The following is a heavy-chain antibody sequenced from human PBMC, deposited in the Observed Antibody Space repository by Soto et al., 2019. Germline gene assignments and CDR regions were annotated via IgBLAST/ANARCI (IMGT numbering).Heavy chain of an antibody. D-gene: IGHD2-15*01. CDR1: GFTFSSYG. CDR2: IWYDGSNK. CDR3: ARALFPVVAATLGI. V-gene: IGHV3-33*01. J-gene: IGHJ3*02. Sequence: GGSLRLSCAASGFTFSSYGMHWVRQAPGKGLEWVAVIWYDGSNKYYADSVKGRFTISRDNSKNTLYLQMNSLRAEDTAVYYCARALFPVVAATLGIWGQGTMVTVSS.